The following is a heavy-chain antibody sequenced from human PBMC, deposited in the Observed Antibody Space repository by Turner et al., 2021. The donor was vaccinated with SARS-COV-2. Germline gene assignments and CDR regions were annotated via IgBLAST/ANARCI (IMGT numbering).Heavy chain of an antibody. CDR1: GGSISSKS. CDR3: ARHQGSASGYDHGMNV. V-gene: IGHV4-59*08. D-gene: IGHD1-26*01. J-gene: IGHJ6*02. Sequence: QVQLQESGPGLVRPSETLSLTCTVSGGSISSKSWSWIRQSPGRGLEWIGYFYKIGSIDYNPTLRSRVTISVDTSKNQLSLNLISVTAADTAVYYCARHQGSASGYDHGMNVWGQGIAVIVSS. CDR2: FYKIGSI.